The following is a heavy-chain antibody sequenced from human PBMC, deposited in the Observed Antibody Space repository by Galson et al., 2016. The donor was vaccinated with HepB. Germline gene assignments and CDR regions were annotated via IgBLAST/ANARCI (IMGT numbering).Heavy chain of an antibody. V-gene: IGHV2-5*01. D-gene: IGHD4-23*01. J-gene: IGHJ4*02. CDR1: GFSLSTSGVG. CDR3: ARFGTEITPGGPFDS. CDR2: IFWNDDK. Sequence: PALVQPTQTLTLTCTFSGFSLSTSGVGVGWIRQPPGRALEWLALIFWNDDKRYSPSLQSRLTITKDTSKNHVVLTVTNMDPVDTATSSCARFGTEITPGGPFDSWGQGTLVTVSS.